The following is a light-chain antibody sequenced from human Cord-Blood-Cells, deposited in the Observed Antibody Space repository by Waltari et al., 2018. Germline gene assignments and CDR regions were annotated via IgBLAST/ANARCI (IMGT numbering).Light chain of an antibody. CDR2: AAS. CDR3: QQSYSTPYT. CDR1: QSISSY. J-gene: IGKJ2*01. V-gene: IGKV1-39*01. Sequence: DIQMTQPPSSLSAYLGDRVTITCQASQSISSYLNWYQQKPGKAPKLLIYAASSLQSGVPSRFSGSGSGTDVTLTISSLQPEDFATYYCQQSYSTPYTFGQGTKLEI.